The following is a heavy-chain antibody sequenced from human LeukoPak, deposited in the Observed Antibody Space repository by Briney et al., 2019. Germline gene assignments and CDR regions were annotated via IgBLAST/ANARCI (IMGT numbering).Heavy chain of an antibody. CDR3: AREVPYFDL. V-gene: IGHV3-23*01. J-gene: IGHJ2*01. CDR1: GFTFSIYA. Sequence: GGSPRLSCAASGFTFSIYAMGWVRQAPGKGLEWVSVISGGGDSTYYADSVKGRFTISRDNSKNTLYLEMNSLRAEDTALYYCAREVPYFDLWGRGTLVTVSS. CDR2: ISGGGDST.